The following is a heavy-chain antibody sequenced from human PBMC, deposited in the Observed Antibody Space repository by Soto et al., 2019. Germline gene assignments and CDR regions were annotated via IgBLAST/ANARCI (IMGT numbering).Heavy chain of an antibody. V-gene: IGHV3-9*01. CDR1: GFTFDDYA. J-gene: IGHJ3*02. D-gene: IGHD2-2*03. Sequence: EVQLVESGGGLVQPGRSLRLSCAASGFTFDDYAMHWVRQAPGKGLEWVSGITWTGDDIDYADSVKGRFTISRDNAKNSLYLQMNSLKPEDTALYYCVKDSGYCSSISCPTWGAFKIWGQGTMVTVSS. CDR3: VKDSGYCSSISCPTWGAFKI. CDR2: ITWTGDDI.